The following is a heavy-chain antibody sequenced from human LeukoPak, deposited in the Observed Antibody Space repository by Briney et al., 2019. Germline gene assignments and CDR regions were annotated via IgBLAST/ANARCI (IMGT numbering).Heavy chain of an antibody. D-gene: IGHD2-8*01. J-gene: IGHJ3*02. CDR1: GYTLTSYY. CDR3: AREGESIVLMVYAHPHAAFDI. CDR2: INPSGGST. Sequence: ASVKVSCKASGYTLTSYYMHRVRQAPGQGLEWMGIINPSGGSTSYAQKFQSRVTMTRDTSTSTVYMELSSLRSEDTAVYYCAREGESIVLMVYAHPHAAFDIWGQGTMVTVSS. V-gene: IGHV1-46*01.